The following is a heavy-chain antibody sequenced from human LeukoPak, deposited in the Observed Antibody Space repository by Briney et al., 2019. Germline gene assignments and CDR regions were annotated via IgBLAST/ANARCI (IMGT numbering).Heavy chain of an antibody. Sequence: ASVKVSCKASGYTFTGYYMHWVRQAPGQGLEWVGWINPNSGGTNYAQKFQGRVTMTRDTSISTAYMELSRLRSDDTAVYYCARVRITMIVVDYYYYYGMDVWGQGTTVTVSS. CDR2: INPNSGGT. V-gene: IGHV1-2*02. CDR1: GYTFTGYY. CDR3: ARVRITMIVVDYYYYYGMDV. J-gene: IGHJ6*02. D-gene: IGHD3-22*01.